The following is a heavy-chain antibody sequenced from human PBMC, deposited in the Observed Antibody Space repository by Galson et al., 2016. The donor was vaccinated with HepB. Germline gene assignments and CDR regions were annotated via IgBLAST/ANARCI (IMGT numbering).Heavy chain of an antibody. J-gene: IGHJ4*01. CDR3: ARGGIRAMV. V-gene: IGHV4-30-2*01. CDR2: IDHSGRT. D-gene: IGHD2-8*01. Sequence: TLSLTCAVSGGYISSGGFSCNWIRQPPGRGLEWIGYIDHSGRTSYNPSLKSRLTISLDLSENQFALNVTSVTAADTAVYYCARGGIRAMVWGHGTPVTVTS. CDR1: GGYISSGGFS.